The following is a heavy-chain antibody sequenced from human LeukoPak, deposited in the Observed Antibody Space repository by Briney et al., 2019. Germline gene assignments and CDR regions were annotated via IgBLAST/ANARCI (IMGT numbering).Heavy chain of an antibody. CDR1: GFTFSSYG. CDR3: AARDFWSGPASDY. D-gene: IGHD3-3*01. Sequence: GGSLRLSCAASGFTFSSYGTHWVRQATGKGLEWVAFIRYDGSEKYYADSVKGRFTISRDNSKNTLYLQMNSLRVEDTAVYYCAARDFWSGPASDYWGQGTLVTVSS. V-gene: IGHV3-30*02. J-gene: IGHJ4*02. CDR2: IRYDGSEK.